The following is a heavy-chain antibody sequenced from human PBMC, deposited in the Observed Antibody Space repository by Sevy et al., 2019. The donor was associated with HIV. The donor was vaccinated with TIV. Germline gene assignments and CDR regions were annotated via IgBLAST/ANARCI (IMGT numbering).Heavy chain of an antibody. D-gene: IGHD1-26*01. J-gene: IGHJ3*02. CDR2: ISSSSSYI. Sequence: GGPLRLSCAASGFTFSSYSMNWVRQAPGKGLEWVSSISSSSSYIYYADSVKGRFTISRDNAKNSLYLQMNSLRAEDTAVYYCARDSQGWELRSAFDIWGQGTMVTVSS. CDR3: ARDSQGWELRSAFDI. CDR1: GFTFSSYS. V-gene: IGHV3-21*01.